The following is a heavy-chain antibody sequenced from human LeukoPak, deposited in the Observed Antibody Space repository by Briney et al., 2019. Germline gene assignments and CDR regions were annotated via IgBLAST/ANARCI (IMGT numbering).Heavy chain of an antibody. V-gene: IGHV4-59*08. CDR3: ARRNYGDYGFDY. CDR1: GGSISSYY. D-gene: IGHD4-17*01. Sequence: ASETLSLTCTVSGGSISSYYWSWIRQPPGKGLEWIGYIYYSGSTNYNPSLKSRVTISVDTSKNQFSLKLSSVTAADTAVYDCARRNYGDYGFDYWGQGTLVTVSS. J-gene: IGHJ4*02. CDR2: IYYSGST.